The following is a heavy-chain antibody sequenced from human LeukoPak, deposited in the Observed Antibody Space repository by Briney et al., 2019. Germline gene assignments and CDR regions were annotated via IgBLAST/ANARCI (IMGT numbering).Heavy chain of an antibody. CDR2: IYYSGTT. CDR3: ATEYSSSPHY. J-gene: IGHJ4*02. CDR1: VGSISSSSYH. Sequence: SETLSLTCTVSVGSISSSSYHWGWIRQPPGTGLKWIASIYYSGTTYYNPSLKSRVTISVDTSKNQFSLKLNSVTAADTAVYYCATEYSSSPHYWGQGALVTVSS. V-gene: IGHV4-39*07. D-gene: IGHD3-22*01.